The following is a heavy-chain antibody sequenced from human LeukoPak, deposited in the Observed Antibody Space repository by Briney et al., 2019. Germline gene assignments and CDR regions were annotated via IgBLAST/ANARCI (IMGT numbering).Heavy chain of an antibody. CDR3: ARDLIPAAGTPDY. CDR2: ISGSGTNI. D-gene: IGHD6-13*01. J-gene: IGHJ4*02. V-gene: IGHV3-11*01. Sequence: GGSLRLSCAASGFTFSDYYMSWIRQAPGKGLEWVSYISGSGTNIYYADSVKGRSTVSRDNAKKSLYLQMNSLRAEDTAVYYCARDLIPAAGTPDYWGQGTLVTVSS. CDR1: GFTFSDYY.